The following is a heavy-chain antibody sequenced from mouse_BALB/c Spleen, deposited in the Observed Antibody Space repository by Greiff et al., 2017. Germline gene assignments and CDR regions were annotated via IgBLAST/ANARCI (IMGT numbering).Heavy chain of an antibody. Sequence: DVKLVESGAELVKPGASVKLSCTASGFNIKDTYMHWVKQRPEQGLEWIGRIDPANGNTKYDPKFQGKATITADTSSNTAYLQLSSLTSEDTAVYYCAMGSFAYWGQGTLVTVSA. J-gene: IGHJ3*01. CDR1: GFNIKDTY. CDR2: IDPANGNT. CDR3: AMGSFAY. V-gene: IGHV14-3*02.